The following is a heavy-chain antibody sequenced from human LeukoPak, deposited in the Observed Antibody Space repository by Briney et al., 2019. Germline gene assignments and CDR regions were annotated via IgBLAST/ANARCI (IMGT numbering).Heavy chain of an antibody. D-gene: IGHD5-18*01. CDR2: IYYSGST. Sequence: SETLSLTCTVSGGSISSSSYYWGWIRQPPGKGLEWSGSIYYSGSTYYNPSLKSRVTISVDTSKNQFSLKLSSVTGADTAVYYCASPRGYSYGPNRALDYWGQGTLVTVSS. J-gene: IGHJ4*02. V-gene: IGHV4-39*01. CDR3: ASPRGYSYGPNRALDY. CDR1: GGSISSSSYY.